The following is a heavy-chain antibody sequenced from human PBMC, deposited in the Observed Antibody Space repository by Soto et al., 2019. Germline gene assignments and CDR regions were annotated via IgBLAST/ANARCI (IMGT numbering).Heavy chain of an antibody. Sequence: PGESLKISCKGSGYSFTSYWIGWVRQMPGKGLEWMGIIYPGDSGTRYSPSFQGQVTISVDRSISTAYLQWSSLKASDTAMYYCARGYHYDASGGTRGYYYYYGMDVWGQGTTVTVSS. V-gene: IGHV5-51*01. CDR3: ARGYHYDASGGTRGYYYYYGMDV. D-gene: IGHD3-22*01. CDR2: IYPGDSGT. CDR1: GYSFTSYW. J-gene: IGHJ6*02.